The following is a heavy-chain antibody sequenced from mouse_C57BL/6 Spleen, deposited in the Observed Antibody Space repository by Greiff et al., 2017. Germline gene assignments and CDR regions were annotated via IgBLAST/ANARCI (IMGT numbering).Heavy chain of an antibody. CDR3: ARSGYDYLWYFDV. J-gene: IGHJ1*03. CDR1: GYTFTSYW. CDR2: IHPNSGST. Sequence: QVQLQQPGAELVKPGASVKLSCKASGYTFTSYWMHWVKQRPGQGLEWIGMIHPNSGSTNYNEKFKSKATLTVDKSSSTAYMQLSSLTSEDSAVYYCARSGYDYLWYFDVWGTGTTVTVSS. D-gene: IGHD2-4*01. V-gene: IGHV1-64*01.